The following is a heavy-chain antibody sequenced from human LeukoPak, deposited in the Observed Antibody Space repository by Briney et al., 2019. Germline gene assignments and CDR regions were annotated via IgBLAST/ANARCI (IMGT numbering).Heavy chain of an antibody. Sequence: GGSLRLSCAASGFTFTSYTMNWVRQASGKGLEWVSYITSSGSTIYYADSVKGRFTMSRDNAENSLYLQMNSLRAEDTAVYYCARNFDSWGQGTLVTVSS. CDR2: ITSSGSTI. CDR3: ARNFDS. D-gene: IGHD2/OR15-2a*01. V-gene: IGHV3-48*01. J-gene: IGHJ4*02. CDR1: GFTFTSYT.